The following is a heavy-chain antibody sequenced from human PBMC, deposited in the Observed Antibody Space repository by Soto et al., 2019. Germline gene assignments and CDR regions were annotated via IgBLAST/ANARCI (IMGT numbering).Heavy chain of an antibody. CDR1: WSTFTSYA. CDR3: ARSVGATNYYYYGMDV. CDR2: INAGNGNT. Sequence: SGKVSFKAAWSTFTSYAMHWVREAPGQRLEWMGWINAGNGNTKYSQKFQGRVTITRDTSASTAYMELSSLRSEDTAVYYCARSVGATNYYYYGMDVWGQGTTVTVSS. V-gene: IGHV1-3*01. J-gene: IGHJ6*02. D-gene: IGHD1-26*01.